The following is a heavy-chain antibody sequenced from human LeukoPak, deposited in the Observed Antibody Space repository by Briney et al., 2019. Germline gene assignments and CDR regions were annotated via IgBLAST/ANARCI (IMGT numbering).Heavy chain of an antibody. D-gene: IGHD3-10*01. CDR1: GGSISTNSYY. J-gene: IGHJ5*02. V-gene: IGHV3-53*01. Sequence: PSETLSLTCFVSGGSISTNSYYWGWVRQPPGTGLEWVAVIYGDGSTYYADSVKGRFTISSDNLKNTLSLQMDSLRAADTAMYYCARGSPVASGRYSIYSSWGQGTLVTVSS. CDR2: IYGDGST. CDR3: ARGSPVASGRYSIYSS.